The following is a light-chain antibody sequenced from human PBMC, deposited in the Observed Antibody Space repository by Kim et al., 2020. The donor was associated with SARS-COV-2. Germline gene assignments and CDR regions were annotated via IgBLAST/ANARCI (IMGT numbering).Light chain of an antibody. CDR3: LSYDSSLSAL. V-gene: IGLV1-40*01. CDR1: NSHIGAGYH. Sequence: GQPVITSYSGSNSHIGAGYHVLWYQQLPGTAPKPPIYDSTHRPSGGPDRFSASKSGTSASLAITGLQAEDEADYYCLSYDSSLSALFGGGTQLTVL. CDR2: DST. J-gene: IGLJ2*01.